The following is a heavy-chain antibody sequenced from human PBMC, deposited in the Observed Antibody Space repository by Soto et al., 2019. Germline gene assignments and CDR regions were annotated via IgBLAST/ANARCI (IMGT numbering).Heavy chain of an antibody. Sequence: EVQLVESGGGLIQPGGSLRLSCAASGFTVSSNYMSWVRQAPGKGLGWVSVIYSGGSTYYADSVKGRFTISRDNSKNTLELQMNSLRAEDTAVYYCAIYRAVAGTSGRAYWGQGTLVTVSS. CDR3: AIYRAVAGTSGRAY. CDR2: IYSGGST. D-gene: IGHD6-19*01. J-gene: IGHJ4*02. V-gene: IGHV3-53*01. CDR1: GFTVSSNY.